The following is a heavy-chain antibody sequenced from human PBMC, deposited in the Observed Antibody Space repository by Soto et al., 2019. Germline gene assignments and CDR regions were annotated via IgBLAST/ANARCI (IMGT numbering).Heavy chain of an antibody. CDR1: GYSFAGYW. CDR3: ARQIYDSDTGPNFQYYFDS. Sequence: GESLKISCKGSGYSFAGYWITWVRQKPGKGLEWMGRIDPSDSQTYYSPSFRGHVTISVTKSITTVFLQWSSLRASDTAMYYCARQIYDSDTGPNFQYYFDSWGQGTPITVSS. CDR2: IDPSDSQT. V-gene: IGHV5-10-1*01. D-gene: IGHD3-22*01. J-gene: IGHJ4*02.